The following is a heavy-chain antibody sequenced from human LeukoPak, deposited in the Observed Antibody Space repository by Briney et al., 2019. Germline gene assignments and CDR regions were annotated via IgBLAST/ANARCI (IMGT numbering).Heavy chain of an antibody. Sequence: GGSLRLSCVASGLTFTSSDFNWIRQAPGKGLEWVSSISSSSSYIYYADSVKGRFTLSRDNAKNSLYLQMNSLRAEDTAVYYCARDRRRLSGDIVATAFDYWGQGTLVTVSS. J-gene: IGHJ4*02. CDR2: ISSSSSYI. CDR3: ARDRRRLSGDIVATAFDY. D-gene: IGHD5-12*01. V-gene: IGHV3-21*01. CDR1: GLTFTSSD.